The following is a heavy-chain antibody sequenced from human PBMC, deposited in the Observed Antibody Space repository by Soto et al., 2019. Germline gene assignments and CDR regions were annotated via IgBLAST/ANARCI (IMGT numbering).Heavy chain of an antibody. D-gene: IGHD2-15*01. CDR3: ATFHCSGGSCYVGY. CDR2: INAGNGNT. J-gene: IGHJ4*02. CDR1: GYTFTSYA. V-gene: IGHV1-3*01. Sequence: ASVKVSCKASGYTFTSYAMHWVRQAPGQRLEWMGWINAGNGNTKYSQKFQGRVTITRDTSASTAYMELSSLRSEDTAVYYCATFHCSGGSCYVGYWGQGTLVTVSS.